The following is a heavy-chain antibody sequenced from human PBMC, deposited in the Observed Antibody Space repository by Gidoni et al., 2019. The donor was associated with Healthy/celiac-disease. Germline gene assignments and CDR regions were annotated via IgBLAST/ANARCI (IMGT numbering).Heavy chain of an antibody. CDR3: AILLWPSGRYYY. D-gene: IGHD3-10*01. J-gene: IGHJ4*02. CDR2: FDPEDGET. V-gene: IGHV1-24*01. Sequence: QAPGKGLEWMGGFDPEDGETIYAQKFQGRVTMTEDTSTDTAYMALTSLRSEDTAVYYWAILLWPSGRYYYWGQGTLVTVSS.